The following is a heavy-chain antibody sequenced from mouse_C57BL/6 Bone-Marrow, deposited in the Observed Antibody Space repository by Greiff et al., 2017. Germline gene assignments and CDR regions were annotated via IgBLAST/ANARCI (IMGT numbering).Heavy chain of an antibody. CDR3: AALYYYGSSRYWYCDV. Sequence: EVKLVESGGGLVKPGGSLKLSCAASGFTFSDYGMHWVRQAPEKGLEWVAYISSGSSTIYYADPVKGRFTISRDKAKNTLFLQLTSLRSEDTAMYYCAALYYYGSSRYWYCDVWGTGTTVTVSS. V-gene: IGHV5-17*01. D-gene: IGHD1-1*01. J-gene: IGHJ1*03. CDR1: GFTFSDYG. CDR2: ISSGSSTI.